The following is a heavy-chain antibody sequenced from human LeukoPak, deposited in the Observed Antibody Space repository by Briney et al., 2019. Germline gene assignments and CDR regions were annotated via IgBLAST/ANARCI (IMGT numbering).Heavy chain of an antibody. J-gene: IGHJ4*02. CDR3: ARRGSDSSRWYSVGY. D-gene: IGHD6-13*01. CDR1: GGSMSGYY. V-gene: IGHV4-4*09. Sequence: SETLSLAWTVAGGSMSGYYWSWIRHPPGGGLEWMGFIFTSGSINYTPSLKSPVTISVATSKNQFSLKLGSVTAADTAVYSCARRGSDSSRWYSVGYWGQGTLVTVSS. CDR2: IFTSGSI.